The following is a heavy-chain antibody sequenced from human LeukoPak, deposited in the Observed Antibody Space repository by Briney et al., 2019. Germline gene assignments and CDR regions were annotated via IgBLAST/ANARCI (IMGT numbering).Heavy chain of an antibody. CDR3: ARGYRVTRDFDY. V-gene: IGHV4-34*01. D-gene: IGHD4-17*01. Sequence: KPSETLSLTCAVYGGSFSGYYWSWIRQPPGKGLEWIGEINHSGSTNYNPSLKSRVTISVDTSKNQFSLKLSSVTAADTAVYYCARGYRVTRDFDYWGQGTLVTVSS. CDR1: GGSFSGYY. J-gene: IGHJ4*02. CDR2: INHSGST.